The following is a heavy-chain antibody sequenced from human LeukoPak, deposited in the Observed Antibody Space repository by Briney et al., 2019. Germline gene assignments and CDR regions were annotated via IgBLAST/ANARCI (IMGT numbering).Heavy chain of an antibody. CDR3: AREGRYDSSGYWRGLDS. CDR2: IYYSGST. CDR1: GGSISSSSYY. D-gene: IGHD3-22*01. J-gene: IGHJ4*02. Sequence: SETLSLTCTVSGGSISSSSYYWGWIRQPPGKGLEWIGSIYYSGSTYYNPSLKSRVTISVDTSKNQFSLKLSSVTAADTAVYYCAREGRYDSSGYWRGLDSWSQGTLVTVSS. V-gene: IGHV4-39*07.